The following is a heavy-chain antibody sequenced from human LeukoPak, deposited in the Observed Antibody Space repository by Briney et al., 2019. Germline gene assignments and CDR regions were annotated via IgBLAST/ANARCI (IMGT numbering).Heavy chain of an antibody. Sequence: SETLSLTCAVYGGSFSGYYWSWIRQTPGKGLEWIGEINHSGSTNYNPSLKSRVTISVDTSKNQFSLKLSSVTAADTAVYYCARVVRMGPDYWGQGTLVTVSS. D-gene: IGHD4-23*01. CDR3: ARVVRMGPDY. CDR2: INHSGST. J-gene: IGHJ4*02. CDR1: GGSFSGYY. V-gene: IGHV4-34*01.